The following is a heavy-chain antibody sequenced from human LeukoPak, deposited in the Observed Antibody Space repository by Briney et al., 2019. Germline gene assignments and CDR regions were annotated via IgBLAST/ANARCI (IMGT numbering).Heavy chain of an antibody. CDR2: ISAYNGNK. V-gene: IGHV1-18*01. J-gene: IGHJ4*02. CDR1: GYTFTSYG. Sequence: ASVKVSCQASGYTFTSYGISWVRQAPGRGLEWMGWISAYNGNKNYAQKLQGRVTMNTDTSTSTAYMELRSLRSDDTAVYYCARDEYFFSGSSTGLFDYWGQGTLVTVSS. CDR3: ARDEYFFSGSSTGLFDY. D-gene: IGHD1-26*01.